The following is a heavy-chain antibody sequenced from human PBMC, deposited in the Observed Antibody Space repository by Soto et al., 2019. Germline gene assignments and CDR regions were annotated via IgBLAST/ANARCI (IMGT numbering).Heavy chain of an antibody. CDR2: ITGNGDTT. D-gene: IGHD3-22*01. CDR1: GFTFINTG. V-gene: IGHV3-23*01. CDR3: AKIDGYFDY. Sequence: EVQVLQSAGGLVPPGGSLRLSCAGSGFTFINTGMSWVRQAPGQGLEWVSAITGNGDTTYYADSVKGRFTSSRDNSKSTLYLQMNSLRAEDTAGYYCAKIDGYFDYWGQGTLVTVSS. J-gene: IGHJ4*02.